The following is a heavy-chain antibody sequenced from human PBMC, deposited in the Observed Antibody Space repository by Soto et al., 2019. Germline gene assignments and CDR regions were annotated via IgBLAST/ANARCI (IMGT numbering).Heavy chain of an antibody. CDR3: AGSVVAAENWFDP. V-gene: IGHV4-31*03. J-gene: IGHJ5*02. Sequence: QVQLQESGPGLVKPSQTLSLTCTVSGGSISSGGYYWSWIRQHPGKGLEWIGYIYYSGSTYYNPSLKSRVTISVDTTKNQFALKLSSVTAADTAVYYCAGSVVAAENWFDPWGQGTLVTVSS. CDR2: IYYSGST. CDR1: GGSISSGGYY. D-gene: IGHD2-15*01.